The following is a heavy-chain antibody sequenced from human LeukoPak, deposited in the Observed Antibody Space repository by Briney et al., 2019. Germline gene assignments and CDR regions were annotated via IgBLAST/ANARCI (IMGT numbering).Heavy chain of an antibody. CDR2: FDPEDGET. CDR1: GYTLTELS. Sequence: ASVKVSCKVSGYTLTELSMHWVRQAPGKGLEWMGGFDPEDGETIYAQKFQGRVTITADESTSTAYMELSSLRSDDTAVYYCARDLTPPPATGTGGVFDYWGQGTLVTVSS. J-gene: IGHJ4*02. D-gene: IGHD6-13*01. V-gene: IGHV1-24*01. CDR3: ARDLTPPPATGTGGVFDY.